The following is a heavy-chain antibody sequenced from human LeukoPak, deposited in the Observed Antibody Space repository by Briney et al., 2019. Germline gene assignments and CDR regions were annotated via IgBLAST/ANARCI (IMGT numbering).Heavy chain of an antibody. D-gene: IGHD3-16*02. CDR1: GGSIRYYY. CDR3: ARVRSWYYGMDV. V-gene: IGHV4-59*01. J-gene: IGHJ6*02. Sequence: SETLSLTCTVSGGSIRYYYWSWIRQPPGKGLEWIGYIYYSGSTNYSSSLKSRVTISVDTSKNQFSLKLSSVTAADTAVYYCARVRSWYYGMDVWGQGTTVTVSS. CDR2: IYYSGST.